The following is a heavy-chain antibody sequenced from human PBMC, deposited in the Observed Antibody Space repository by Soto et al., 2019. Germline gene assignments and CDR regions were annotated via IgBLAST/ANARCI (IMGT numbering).Heavy chain of an antibody. CDR2: IDPRDSYT. Sequence: PGESLKISCTGFGYSFTTFWISWVRQMPGKGLEWMGTIDPRDSYTSYGPSFQGHVTISTDRSISTAYLQWGSLQASDTAMYFCARLFCTSSAACDSWFDPWGQGTLVTVSS. J-gene: IGHJ5*02. CDR3: ARLFCTSSAACDSWFDP. V-gene: IGHV5-10-1*01. CDR1: GYSFTTFW. D-gene: IGHD2-8*02.